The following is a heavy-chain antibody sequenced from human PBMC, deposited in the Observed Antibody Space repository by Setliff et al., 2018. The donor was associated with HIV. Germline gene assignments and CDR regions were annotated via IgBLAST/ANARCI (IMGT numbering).Heavy chain of an antibody. CDR3: VRHTRDTSLAHYYYYIDV. V-gene: IGHV4-39*01. CDR1: GGSISTNSYY. J-gene: IGHJ6*03. D-gene: IGHD5-18*01. Sequence: SETLSLTCTVSGGSISTNSYYWGWIRQSPGKGLEWVGNVHNSGGTNYNPSLRSRVSISVDTSKNQFSLNVNSVTAPDTAVYYCVRHTRDTSLAHYYYYIDVWGKGTTVTVSS. CDR2: VHNSGGT.